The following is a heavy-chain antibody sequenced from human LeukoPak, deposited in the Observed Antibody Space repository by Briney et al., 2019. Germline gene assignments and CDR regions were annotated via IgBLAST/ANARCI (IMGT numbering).Heavy chain of an antibody. Sequence: GGSLRLSCVVSGIRLSNYGMSWVRQAPGKGLEGVSGISESGGGTNYADSVKGRFTISRDNSLNTLYLQMNSLRAEDTAVYFCTKRGVVIRGVLVIGFHKEAYYFDYWGQGILVTVSS. D-gene: IGHD3-10*01. CDR3: TKRGVVIRGVLVIGFHKEAYYFDY. J-gene: IGHJ4*02. CDR2: ISESGGGT. CDR1: GIRLSNYG. V-gene: IGHV3-23*01.